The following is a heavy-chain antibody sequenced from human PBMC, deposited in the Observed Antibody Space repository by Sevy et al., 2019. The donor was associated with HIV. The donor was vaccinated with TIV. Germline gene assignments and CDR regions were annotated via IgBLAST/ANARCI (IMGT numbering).Heavy chain of an antibody. CDR2: ISYDGSNK. D-gene: IGHD3-22*01. V-gene: IGHV3-30-3*01. J-gene: IGHJ6*02. CDR1: GFTFSSYA. CDR3: ATHPSLSFAMMVVAEGGMDV. Sequence: GGSLRLSCAASGFTFSSYAMHWVRQAPGKGLEWVAVISYDGSNKYYADSVKGRFTISRDNSKNTLYLQMNSLKTDDTAVYYCATHPSLSFAMMVVAEGGMDVWGQGTTVTVSS.